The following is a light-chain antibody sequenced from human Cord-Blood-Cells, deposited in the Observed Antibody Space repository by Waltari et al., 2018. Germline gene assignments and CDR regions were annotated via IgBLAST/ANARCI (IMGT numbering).Light chain of an antibody. CDR2: DAS. CDR1: SSDVGGYNY. CDR3: CSYAGSYV. J-gene: IGLJ1*01. V-gene: IGLV2-14*01. Sequence: QSALTQPASVSGSPGQSITIPCTGTSSDVGGYNYVSWYQQHPGKAPKIMIYDASKRPSGVSNRFSGSQSGNTASLTISGLQAEYEADYYCCSYAGSYVFGTGTKVTVL.